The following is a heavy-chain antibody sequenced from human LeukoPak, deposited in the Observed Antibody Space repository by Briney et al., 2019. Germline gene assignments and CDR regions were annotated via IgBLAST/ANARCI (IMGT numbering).Heavy chain of an antibody. CDR2: INPNSGGT. CDR3: ARDEGRYCSSTSCPGGSSWSDY. Sequence: ASVKVSCKASGYTFTGYYMHWVRQAPGQGLEWMGWINPNSGGTNYAQKFQGRVTMTRYTSISTAYMELSRLRSDDTAAYYCARDEGRYCSSTSCPGGSSWSDYWGQGTLVTVSS. J-gene: IGHJ4*02. CDR1: GYTFTGYY. V-gene: IGHV1-2*02. D-gene: IGHD2-2*01.